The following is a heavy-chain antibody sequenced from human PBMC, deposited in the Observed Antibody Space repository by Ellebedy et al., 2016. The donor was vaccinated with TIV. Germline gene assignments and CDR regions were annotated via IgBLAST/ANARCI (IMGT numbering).Heavy chain of an antibody. CDR2: MNPNSGNT. CDR1: GYTFTSYD. CDR3: ARVLMDYYDSSGYYYEPYYYGMDV. J-gene: IGHJ6*02. V-gene: IGHV1-8*03. D-gene: IGHD3-22*01. Sequence: AASVKVSCKASGYTFTSYDINWVRQATGQGLEWMGWMNPNSGNTGSAQKFQGRVTITRNTSISTAYMELSSLRSEDTAVYYCARVLMDYYDSSGYYYEPYYYGMDVWGQGTTVTVSS.